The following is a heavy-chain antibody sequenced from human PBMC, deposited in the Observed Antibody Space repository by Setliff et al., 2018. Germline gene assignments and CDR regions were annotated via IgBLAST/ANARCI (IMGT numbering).Heavy chain of an antibody. V-gene: IGHV4-38-2*01. J-gene: IGHJ3*02. CDR1: GFSISSGYY. D-gene: IGHD2-15*01. CDR2: IHHSGKA. CDR3: ARLPGYCNGGNCYGYYTFDI. Sequence: SETLSLTCAVSGFSISSGYYWGWIRQPPGKGLEWIVNIHHSGKAYYSPSLKSRVIVSVDTSKNQFSLKLSSVTAADTAVYYCARLPGYCNGGNCYGYYTFDIWGQGTMVTVS.